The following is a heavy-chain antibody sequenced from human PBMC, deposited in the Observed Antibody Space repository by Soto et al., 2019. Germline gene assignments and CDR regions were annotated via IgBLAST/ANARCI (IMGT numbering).Heavy chain of an antibody. J-gene: IGHJ6*03. CDR3: ASELEPHPYYYYMDV. CDR2: IYYSGST. Sequence: PSETLSLTCTVSGGSISSGGYYWSWIRQHPGKGLEWIGYIYYSGSTYYNPSLKSRVTISVDTSKNQFSLKLSSVTAADTAVYYCASELEPHPYYYYMDVWGKGTTVTVSS. CDR1: GGSISSGGYY. V-gene: IGHV4-31*03.